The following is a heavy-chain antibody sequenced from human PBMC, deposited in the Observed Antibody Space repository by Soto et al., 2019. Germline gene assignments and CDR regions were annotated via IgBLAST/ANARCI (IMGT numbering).Heavy chain of an antibody. CDR1: GGSISSGGYY. CDR3: EASITIFGVVKGVDP. J-gene: IGHJ5*02. D-gene: IGHD3-3*01. CDR2: IYYSGST. Sequence: SETLSLTCTVSGGSISSGGYYWSWIRQHPGKGLEWIGYIYYSGSTYYNPSLKSRVTISVDTSKNQFSLKLSSVTAADTAVYYCEASITIFGVVKGVDPWGQGTLVTVSS. V-gene: IGHV4-31*03.